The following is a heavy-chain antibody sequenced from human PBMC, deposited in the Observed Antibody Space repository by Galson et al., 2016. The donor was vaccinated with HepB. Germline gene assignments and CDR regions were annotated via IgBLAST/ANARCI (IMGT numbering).Heavy chain of an antibody. V-gene: IGHV7-4-1*02. CDR2: INTNTGNP. J-gene: IGHJ4*02. Sequence: SVKVSCKASGYTFTDYAMNWVRQAPGQGLEWVGWINTNTGNPSYAQGFVGRFVLSLDPSVSTAYLQISDLNADDTAVYYCVKDGADSGGYYPDYWGQGTLVTVSS. D-gene: IGHD3-22*01. CDR1: GYTFTDYA. CDR3: VKDGADSGGYYPDY.